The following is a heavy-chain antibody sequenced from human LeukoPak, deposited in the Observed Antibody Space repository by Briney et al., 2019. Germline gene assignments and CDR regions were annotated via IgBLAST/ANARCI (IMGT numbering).Heavy chain of an antibody. CDR3: ARLVPAAMVYFDY. V-gene: IGHV3-53*01. CDR2: IYSGGST. D-gene: IGHD2-2*01. Sequence: GGSLRLSCAASGFTVSSNYMSWVRQAPGKGLEWVSVIYSGGSTYYADSVKGRFTISRDNSKNTLYLQMSSLRAEDTAVYYCARLVPAAMVYFDYWGQGTLVTVSS. J-gene: IGHJ4*02. CDR1: GFTVSSNY.